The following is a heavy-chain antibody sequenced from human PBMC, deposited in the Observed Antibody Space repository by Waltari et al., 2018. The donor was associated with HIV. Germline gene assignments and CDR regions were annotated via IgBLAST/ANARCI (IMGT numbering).Heavy chain of an antibody. CDR2: IKQDGSEK. Sequence: EVQLVESGGGLVQPGGSLRLSCAASGFTFSSYWMSWVRQAPGKGLEWVANIKQDGSEKYYVDSGNGRFTISRDNAENSLYLQRNSLRAEDTAVYYCARGGFYGSGSKVNWGQGTLVTVSS. J-gene: IGHJ4*02. V-gene: IGHV3-7*04. CDR1: GFTFSSYW. D-gene: IGHD3-10*01. CDR3: ARGGFYGSGSKVN.